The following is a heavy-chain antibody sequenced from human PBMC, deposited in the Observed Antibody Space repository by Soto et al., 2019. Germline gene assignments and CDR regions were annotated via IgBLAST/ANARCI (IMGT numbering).Heavy chain of an antibody. CDR1: GFTFSSYS. Sequence: GSLRLSCAASGFTFSSYSMNWVRQAPGKGLEWVSYISSSSTIYYADSVKGRFTISRDNAKNSLYLQMNSLRDEDTAVYYCAREMTLRGEFSYWGQGTLVTVSS. D-gene: IGHD3-10*01. V-gene: IGHV3-48*02. CDR3: AREMTLRGEFSY. CDR2: ISSSSTI. J-gene: IGHJ4*02.